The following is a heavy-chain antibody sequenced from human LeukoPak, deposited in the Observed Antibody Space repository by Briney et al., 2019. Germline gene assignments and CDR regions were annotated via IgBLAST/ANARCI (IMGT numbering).Heavy chain of an antibody. CDR2: ITLSGGST. CDR3: AKRGNPAVGHHYLDV. V-gene: IGHV3-23*01. CDR1: GFTFSSYD. D-gene: IGHD2-2*01. J-gene: IGHJ6*03. Sequence: GGSLRLSCAASGFTFSSYDMSWVRQAPGKGLEWVSSITLSGGSTFYADSVKGRFTISRDNSKNTLYLQVNSPSVDDTAVYYCAKRGNPAVGHHYLDVWGKGTTVSVSS.